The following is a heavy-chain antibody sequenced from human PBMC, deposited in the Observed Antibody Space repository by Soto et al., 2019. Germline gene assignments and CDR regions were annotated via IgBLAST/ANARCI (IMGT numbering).Heavy chain of an antibody. Sequence: QVQLVESGGGVVQPGRSLRLSCAASGFTFSSYGMHWVRQAPGKGLEWVAVIWYDGSNKYYADSVKGRFTISRDNSKNTLYLQMNSLRAEDTAVYYCARDRGCSGGSCYSYYYGMDVWGQGTTVTVSS. D-gene: IGHD2-15*01. CDR2: IWYDGSNK. CDR3: ARDRGCSGGSCYSYYYGMDV. CDR1: GFTFSSYG. V-gene: IGHV3-33*01. J-gene: IGHJ6*02.